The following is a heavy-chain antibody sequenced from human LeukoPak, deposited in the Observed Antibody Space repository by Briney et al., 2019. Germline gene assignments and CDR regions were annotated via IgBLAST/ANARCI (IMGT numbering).Heavy chain of an antibody. Sequence: ASVKVSCKASGYTFTHYAMHWVRQAPGQRLEWMGWINVGNGNTKYSQKFQGRVTITRDTSASAAYMELSSLRSEDTAVYYCARQFHSGYDNWGQGPLVTVSS. CDR1: GYTFTHYA. J-gene: IGHJ4*02. V-gene: IGHV1-3*01. CDR3: ARQFHSGYDN. D-gene: IGHD5-12*01. CDR2: INVGNGNT.